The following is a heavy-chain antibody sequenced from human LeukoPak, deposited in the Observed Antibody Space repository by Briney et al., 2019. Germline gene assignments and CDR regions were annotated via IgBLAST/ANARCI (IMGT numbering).Heavy chain of an antibody. V-gene: IGHV3-23*01. D-gene: IGHD3-9*01. CDR3: ASPGYDILTPLDS. CDR2: ISDSGGST. Sequence: QPGGSLRLSCAASGFTFSDYYMSWIRQAPGKGLEWVSGISDSGGSTYYADSVKGRFTISRDNSKNTLSLQMNSLRAEDTAIYYCASPGYDILTPLDSWGQGTLVTVSS. J-gene: IGHJ5*01. CDR1: GFTFSDYY.